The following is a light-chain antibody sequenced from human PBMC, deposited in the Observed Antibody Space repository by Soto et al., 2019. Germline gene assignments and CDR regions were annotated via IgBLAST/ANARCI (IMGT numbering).Light chain of an antibody. V-gene: IGKV1-12*01. J-gene: IGKJ5*01. CDR1: QGIGNY. Sequence: DIQMTQSPSSLSASVGDRVTITCRASQGIGNYLAWYQQKPGKAPKLLIYAASSLQSGVPPRFSGSGSGTDFTLTISSLQPEDFAIYYCLQANRVPLSFGQGTRLEIK. CDR2: AAS. CDR3: LQANRVPLS.